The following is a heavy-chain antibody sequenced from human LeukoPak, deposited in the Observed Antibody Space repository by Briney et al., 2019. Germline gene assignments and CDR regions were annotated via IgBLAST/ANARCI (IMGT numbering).Heavy chain of an antibody. V-gene: IGHV3-48*02. CDR1: GFTFSSYS. CDR3: VKTIGYCSSTSCYYFFES. Sequence: GGSLRLSCAASGFTFSSYSMNWVRQAPGKGLEWVSYISSSSSTIYYADSVKGRFTISRDNAKNSLYLQMNSLRDEDTAVYYCVKTIGYCSSTSCYYFFESWGQGTLVTVSS. D-gene: IGHD2-2*01. J-gene: IGHJ4*02. CDR2: ISSSSSTI.